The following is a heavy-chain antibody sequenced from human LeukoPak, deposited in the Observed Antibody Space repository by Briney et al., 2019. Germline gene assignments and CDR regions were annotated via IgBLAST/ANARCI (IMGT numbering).Heavy chain of an antibody. D-gene: IGHD2-2*02. V-gene: IGHV1-2*02. CDR1: GYTFTGYY. Sequence: ASVKVSCKASGYTFTGYYMYWVRQAPGQGLEWMGWINPNSGNTGYAQKFQGRVTMTRDTSISTAYMELSRLRSDDTAVYYCARELGYCSSTSCYRGGDYWGQGTLATVSS. J-gene: IGHJ4*02. CDR2: INPNSGNT. CDR3: ARELGYCSSTSCYRGGDY.